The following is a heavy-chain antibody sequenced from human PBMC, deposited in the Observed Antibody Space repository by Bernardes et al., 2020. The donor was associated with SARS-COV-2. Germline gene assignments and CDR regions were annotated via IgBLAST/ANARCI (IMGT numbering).Heavy chain of an antibody. CDR2: IYYSGST. V-gene: IGHV4-39*01. Sequence: SETLSLTCTVSGGSISSSSYYWGWIRQPPGKGLEWIGSIYYSGSTYYNPSLKSRVTISVDTSKNQFSLKLSSVTAADTAVYYCARFGTYYYDSSGYPGFDIWGKGTMVTVSS. CDR1: GGSISSSSYY. D-gene: IGHD3-22*01. CDR3: ARFGTYYYDSSGYPGFDI. J-gene: IGHJ3*02.